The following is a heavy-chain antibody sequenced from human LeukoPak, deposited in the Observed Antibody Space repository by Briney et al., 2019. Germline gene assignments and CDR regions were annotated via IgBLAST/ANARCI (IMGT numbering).Heavy chain of an antibody. V-gene: IGHV3-33*06. J-gene: IGHJ6*03. CDR2: IWYDGSNK. Sequence: GRSLRLSCAASGFTFSSYGMHWVRQAPGKGLEWVAVIWYDGSNKYYADSVKGRLTISRDNSKNTLYLQMNSLRAEDTAVYYCAKVAARPPSLYYYYYMDVWGKGTTVTVSS. CDR1: GFTFSSYG. CDR3: AKVAARPPSLYYYYYMDV. D-gene: IGHD6-6*01.